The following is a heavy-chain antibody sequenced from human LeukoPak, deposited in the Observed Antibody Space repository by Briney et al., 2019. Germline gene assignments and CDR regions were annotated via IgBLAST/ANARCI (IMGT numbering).Heavy chain of an antibody. D-gene: IGHD4-17*01. CDR3: MRGGGDTDY. CDR1: GFGFTYAW. CDR2: IKSKTDGGTT. Sequence: GGSLRLSCATSGFGFTYAWMNWVRQAPGKGLEWVGRIKSKTDGGTTDYAAPVKGRFTISRDDSKNTLYLQMDSLKTEDTAVYHCMRGGGDTDYWGQGTLVTVSS. V-gene: IGHV3-15*01. J-gene: IGHJ4*02.